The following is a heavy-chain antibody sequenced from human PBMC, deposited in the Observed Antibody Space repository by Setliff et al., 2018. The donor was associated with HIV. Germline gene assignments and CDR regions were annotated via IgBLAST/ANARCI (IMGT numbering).Heavy chain of an antibody. V-gene: IGHV1-2*02. CDR3: AGGKGNSVTYRFLFGSPNEIDAFEI. Sequence: ASVKVSCKAPGYILSAYYMHWVRQAPGQGLEWMGWINPNSGGTNYAQKFQGRVTLTRDTSISTDYMELSRLTSDDTAVYYCAGGKGNSVTYRFLFGSPNEIDAFEIWGLGTMVIVSS. CDR1: GYILSAYY. CDR2: INPNSGGT. J-gene: IGHJ3*02. D-gene: IGHD1-26*01.